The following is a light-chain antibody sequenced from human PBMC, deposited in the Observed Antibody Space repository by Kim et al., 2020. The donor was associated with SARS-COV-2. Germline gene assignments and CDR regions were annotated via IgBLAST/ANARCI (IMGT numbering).Light chain of an antibody. V-gene: IGKV3-20*01. CDR2: GAS. J-gene: IGKJ4*01. CDR1: QSVSRSY. Sequence: PGERATLTGRARQSVSRSYLAWYQQKPGQAPRRLIYGASRRATGSPDRFSGSGYGTDFTLTISRLEPEDFAVYYCQQYGSSPLTFGGGTKVDIK. CDR3: QQYGSSPLT.